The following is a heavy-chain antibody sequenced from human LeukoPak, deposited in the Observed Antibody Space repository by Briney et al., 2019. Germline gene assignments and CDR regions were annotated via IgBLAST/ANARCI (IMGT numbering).Heavy chain of an antibody. V-gene: IGHV3-7*01. CDR2: IKQDGSEK. D-gene: IGHD3-3*01. Sequence: GGSLRLSCAASGFTFSSYWMSWVRQAPGKGLEWVANIKQDGSEKYYVDSVKGRFTISRDNAKNSLYLQMNSLRAEDTAVYYCARDPYYDFWSGYHHLDYWGQGTLVTVSS. CDR1: GFTFSSYW. CDR3: ARDPYYDFWSGYHHLDY. J-gene: IGHJ4*02.